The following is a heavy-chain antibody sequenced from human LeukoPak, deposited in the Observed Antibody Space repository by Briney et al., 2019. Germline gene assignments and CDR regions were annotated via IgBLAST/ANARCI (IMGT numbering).Heavy chain of an antibody. J-gene: IGHJ6*02. Sequence: SGGSLRLSCAASGFTFSSYGMHWARQAPGKGLEWVAVISYDGSNKYYADSVKGRFTISRDNSKNTLYLQMNSLRAEDTAVYYCAKDRGMVVWGQGTTVTVSS. V-gene: IGHV3-30*18. CDR1: GFTFSSYG. CDR2: ISYDGSNK. CDR3: AKDRGMVV.